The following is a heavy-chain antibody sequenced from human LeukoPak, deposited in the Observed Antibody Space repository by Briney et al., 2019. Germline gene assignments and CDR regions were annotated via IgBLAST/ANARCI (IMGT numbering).Heavy chain of an antibody. J-gene: IGHJ4*02. CDR2: INHSGST. D-gene: IGHD3-16*02. V-gene: IGHV4-34*01. Sequence: SETLSLTCAVDGRSFSGYYWSLIRQPPGKGLEWIGEINHSGSTNYNPSLKSRVTISVDTSKNQFSLKLSSVTAADTAVYYCARLYYDYVWGSYRSAIYFDYWGQGTLVTVSS. CDR1: GRSFSGYY. CDR3: ARLYYDYVWGSYRSAIYFDY.